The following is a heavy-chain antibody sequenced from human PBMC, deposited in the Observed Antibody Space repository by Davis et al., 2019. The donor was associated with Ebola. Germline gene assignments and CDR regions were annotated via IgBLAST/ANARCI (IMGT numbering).Heavy chain of an antibody. CDR2: IKSDGSST. Sequence: LSLTCAASGFTFDDYAMHWVRQAPGKGLVWVSLIKSDGSSTRYADSVKGRFTISRDNAKNTLYLQMNSLRPEDTAVYYCARDIAVAGTIGFDYWGQGTLVAVSS. CDR1: GFTFDDYA. J-gene: IGHJ4*02. V-gene: IGHV3-74*01. CDR3: ARDIAVAGTIGFDY. D-gene: IGHD6-19*01.